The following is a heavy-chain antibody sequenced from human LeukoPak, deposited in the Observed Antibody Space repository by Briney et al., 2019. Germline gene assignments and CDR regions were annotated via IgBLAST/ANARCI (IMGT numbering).Heavy chain of an antibody. CDR3: AKDPVNYYDTRNPTP. V-gene: IGHV3-23*01. CDR1: GFTFSSYA. CDR2: ISGSGGST. Sequence: PGGSLRLSCAASGFTFSSYAMSWVRQAPGKGLEWVSAISGSGGSTYYADSVKGRFTISRVNSKNTLYLQMNSLRAEDTAVYYCAKDPVNYYDTRNPTPWGQGTLVTVSS. J-gene: IGHJ5*02. D-gene: IGHD3-22*01.